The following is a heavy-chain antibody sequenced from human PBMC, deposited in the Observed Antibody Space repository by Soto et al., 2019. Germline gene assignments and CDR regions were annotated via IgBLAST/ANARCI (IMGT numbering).Heavy chain of an antibody. V-gene: IGHV3-21*01. J-gene: IGHJ3*02. CDR2: ISSSSSYI. Sequence: GGSLRLSCAASGFTFSSYSMNWVRQAPGKGLEWVSSISSSSSYIYYADSVKGRFTISRDNAKNSLFLQMNSLRAEDTAVDYCARDQFIAAAGRGAFDIWGQGTMVTVSS. D-gene: IGHD6-13*01. CDR3: ARDQFIAAAGRGAFDI. CDR1: GFTFSSYS.